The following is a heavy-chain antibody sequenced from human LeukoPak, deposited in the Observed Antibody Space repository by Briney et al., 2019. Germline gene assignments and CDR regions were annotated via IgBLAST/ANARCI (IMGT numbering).Heavy chain of an antibody. J-gene: IGHJ4*02. CDR2: ISGSGGST. CDR3: AKASGSYSGYFDY. Sequence: GGSLRLSCAASGFTFSSYAMSWVRQAPGKGLEWVSAISGSGGSTYYADSVKGRLTISRDNSKNTLYLQMNSLRAEDTAVYYCAKASGSYSGYFDYWGQGTLVTVSS. V-gene: IGHV3-23*01. D-gene: IGHD1-26*01. CDR1: GFTFSSYA.